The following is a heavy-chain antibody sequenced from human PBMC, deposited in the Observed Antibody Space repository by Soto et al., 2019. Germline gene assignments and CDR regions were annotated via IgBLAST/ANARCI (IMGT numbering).Heavy chain of an antibody. CDR1: GFTFSSYA. CDR2: ISGSGEST. Sequence: PGGSLRLSCAASGFTFSSYAMNWVRQAPGKGLEWVSGISGSGESTYYADSVKGRFTISRDNSKNTLYLQMNSLRAEDTAVYYCARDRDYYGSGPGYWGQGSLVTVSS. J-gene: IGHJ4*02. D-gene: IGHD3-10*01. V-gene: IGHV3-23*01. CDR3: ARDRDYYGSGPGY.